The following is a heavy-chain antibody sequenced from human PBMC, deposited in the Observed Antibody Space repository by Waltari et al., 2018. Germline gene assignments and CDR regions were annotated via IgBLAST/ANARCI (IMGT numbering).Heavy chain of an antibody. J-gene: IGHJ4*02. V-gene: IGHV3-30-3*01. CDR2: ISYDGSNK. D-gene: IGHD6-13*01. Sequence: QVQLVESGGGVVQPGRSLRLSCAASGFTFSSYAMHWVRQAPGKGLEWVAVISYDGSNKDYADAGKGRFTISRDNSKNTLYLQMNSLRAEDTAVYYCARAPIAAAGTPADYWGQGTLVTVSS. CDR1: GFTFSSYA. CDR3: ARAPIAAAGTPADY.